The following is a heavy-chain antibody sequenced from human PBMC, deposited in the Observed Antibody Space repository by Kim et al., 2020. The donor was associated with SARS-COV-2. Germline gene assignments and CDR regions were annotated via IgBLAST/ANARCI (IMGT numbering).Heavy chain of an antibody. D-gene: IGHD5-12*01. V-gene: IGHV3-43D*03. Sequence: GGSLRLSCAASGFIFDDYDMHWVRQPPGKGLEWVSLISWDGISTYYADSVKGRFTISRDNSKNSLFLQMNSLRPEDTALYYCVPSGDGYNGRYYFDQWGQGSLVTVSS. CDR3: VPSGDGYNGRYYFDQ. CDR2: ISWDGIST. CDR1: GFIFDDYD. J-gene: IGHJ4*02.